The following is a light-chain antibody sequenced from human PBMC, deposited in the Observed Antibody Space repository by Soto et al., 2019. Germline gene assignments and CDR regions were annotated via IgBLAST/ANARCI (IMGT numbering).Light chain of an antibody. CDR3: QQYGASPIT. Sequence: EIVLTQSPGTLSLSPGERAILSCRASQSVSDNNLAWYQQKPGQAPRLLMYGAFFRVTGVPDRFSGRASGVDFTLTISRLEPEDFAVYCCQQYGASPITFGPGTKVDT. CDR1: QSVSDNN. V-gene: IGKV3-20*01. CDR2: GAF. J-gene: IGKJ3*01.